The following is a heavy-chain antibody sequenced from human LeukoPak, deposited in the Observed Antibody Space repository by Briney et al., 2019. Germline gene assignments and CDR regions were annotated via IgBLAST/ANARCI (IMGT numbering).Heavy chain of an antibody. CDR2: IGTAGDT. V-gene: IGHV3-13*04. CDR1: GFTFSSYD. Sequence: GGSLRLSCAASGFTFSSYDMHWIRQATAKGLEWVSAIGTAGDTYYPGSVKGRFTISRENAKNSLYLQMNSLRAGDTAVYYCARAYGSGTNDAFDIWGQETMVTVSS. CDR3: ARAYGSGTNDAFDI. D-gene: IGHD3-10*01. J-gene: IGHJ3*02.